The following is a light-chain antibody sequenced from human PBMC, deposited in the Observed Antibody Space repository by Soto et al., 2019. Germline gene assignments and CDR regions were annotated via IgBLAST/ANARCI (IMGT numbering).Light chain of an antibody. CDR2: DAS. CDR1: QSVSTY. V-gene: IGKV3-11*01. CDR3: QQRSNWPPRT. J-gene: IGKJ2*01. Sequence: EIVLTQSPATLSLSPGERATLSCRASQSVSTYLAWYQQNPGQAPRLLIYDASNRATGIPGKFSGSGSGTDFALTISSLEPEDFAVYYCQQRSNWPPRTFGQGTKLEIK.